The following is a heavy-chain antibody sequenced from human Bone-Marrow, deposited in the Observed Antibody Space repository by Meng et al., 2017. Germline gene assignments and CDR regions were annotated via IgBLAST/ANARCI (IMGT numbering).Heavy chain of an antibody. Sequence: QGQLQESGPGLVKPSGTLSLTCAVSGGSISSSNWWSWIRQPPGKGLEWIGEINHSGSTNYNPSLKSLVTISVDTSKNQFSLKLSSVTAADTAVYYCARGRVVAATNPKFDYWGQGTLVTVSS. D-gene: IGHD2-15*01. CDR2: INHSGST. CDR1: GGSISSSNW. J-gene: IGHJ4*02. V-gene: IGHV4-4*02. CDR3: ARGRVVAATNPKFDY.